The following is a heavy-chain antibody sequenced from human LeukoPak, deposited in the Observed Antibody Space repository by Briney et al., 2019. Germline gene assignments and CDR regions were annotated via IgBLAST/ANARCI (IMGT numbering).Heavy chain of an antibody. D-gene: IGHD1-26*01. CDR1: GFTFSSYS. CDR3: ASSGSYRFDY. V-gene: IGHV3-48*02. J-gene: IGHJ4*02. Sequence: GGSLRLSCAASGFTFSSYSMNWVRQAPGKGLKWVSHITASGTAMFYADSVKGRFTISRDNAKNSLYLQMNSLRDEDTAVYYCASSGSYRFDYWGQGTLVTVSS. CDR2: ITASGTAM.